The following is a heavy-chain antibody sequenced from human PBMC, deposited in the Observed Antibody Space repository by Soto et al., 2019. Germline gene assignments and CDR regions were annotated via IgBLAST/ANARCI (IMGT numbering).Heavy chain of an antibody. D-gene: IGHD3-22*01. Sequence: GGSLRLSCAASGFTFSDHYMDWVRQAPGKGLEWVGRTRNKANSYTTEYAASVKGRFTISRDDSKNSLYLQVNSLKTEDTAVYYCARVPSSYDTGDYYYYGMDVWGQGTAVTVSS. J-gene: IGHJ6*02. CDR3: ARVPSSYDTGDYYYYGMDV. CDR1: GFTFSDHY. V-gene: IGHV3-72*01. CDR2: TRNKANSYTT.